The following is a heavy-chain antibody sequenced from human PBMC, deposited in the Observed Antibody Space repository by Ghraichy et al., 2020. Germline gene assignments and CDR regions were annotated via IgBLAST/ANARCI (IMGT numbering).Heavy chain of an antibody. CDR2: IFNTGRT. J-gene: IGHJ5*01. Sequence: SETLSLTCTVSGGSIDTETYFWSWIRQPAGKGLEWIGHIFNTGRTNYNPSLKSRVTMSVDTSKNQFSLKLSSVTASDTAVYYCAAELRGMNWLDSWGQGTLVPVSS. V-gene: IGHV4-61*09. CDR3: AAELRGMNWLDS. CDR1: GGSIDTETYF.